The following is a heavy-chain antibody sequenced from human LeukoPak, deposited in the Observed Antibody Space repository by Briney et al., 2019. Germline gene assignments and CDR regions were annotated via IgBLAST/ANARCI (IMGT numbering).Heavy chain of an antibody. CDR1: GFTFSSSA. D-gene: IGHD5-18*01. CDR3: ARDGVDTAVITGFDY. V-gene: IGHV3-23*01. Sequence: GGSLRLSCAASGFTFSSSAMSWVRQAPGKGLEWVSTIGGSGDNTYYADSVKGRFTFSRDNAKNSLYLQMSSLRAEDTAVYYCARDGVDTAVITGFDYWGQGTLVTVSS. CDR2: IGGSGDNT. J-gene: IGHJ4*02.